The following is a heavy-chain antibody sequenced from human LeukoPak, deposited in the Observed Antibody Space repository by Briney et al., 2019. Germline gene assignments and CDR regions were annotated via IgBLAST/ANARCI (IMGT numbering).Heavy chain of an antibody. J-gene: IGHJ4*02. CDR2: IIPIFGTA. CDR1: GGTFSSYA. D-gene: IGHD3-22*01. Sequence: ASVKVSCKASGGTFSSYAISWVRQAPGQGLEWMGGIIPIFGTANYAQKFQGRVTITADESTSTAYMELSSLRSEDTAVYYCASSFMSSGYYYDIGYWGQGTLVTVPS. CDR3: ASSFMSSGYYYDIGY. V-gene: IGHV1-69*13.